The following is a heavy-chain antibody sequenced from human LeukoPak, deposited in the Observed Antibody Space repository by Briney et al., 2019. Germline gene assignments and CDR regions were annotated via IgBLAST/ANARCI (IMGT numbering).Heavy chain of an antibody. J-gene: IGHJ4*02. D-gene: IGHD4-17*01. CDR2: INPSGGRT. CDR1: GYTFTNYF. Sequence: ASVKVSCKASGYTFTNYFMNWVRQAPGQGLDWMGIINPSGGRTSYAQKFQGRVTMTMDTSTCPVYIELCSLRSEYTAVYYCARDSAYYGDYVYLGQGTLVTVSS. CDR3: ARDSAYYGDYVY. V-gene: IGHV1-46*01.